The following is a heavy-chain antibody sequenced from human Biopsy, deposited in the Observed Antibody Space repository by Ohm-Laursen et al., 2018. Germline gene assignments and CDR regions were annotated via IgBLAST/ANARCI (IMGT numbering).Heavy chain of an antibody. CDR3: ARRGSGGRSFDH. V-gene: IGHV4-59*08. J-gene: IGHJ4*02. CDR2: ISDSGST. CDR1: GGSISSFY. Sequence: SETLSLTCAVSGGSISSFYWTWIRQPPGRGPEWIGDISDSGSTNYKPSLKSRVIISVDTSKNQFSLNLSSVTAAETAVYYCARRGSGGRSFDHWGQGTLVTVSS. D-gene: IGHD2-15*01.